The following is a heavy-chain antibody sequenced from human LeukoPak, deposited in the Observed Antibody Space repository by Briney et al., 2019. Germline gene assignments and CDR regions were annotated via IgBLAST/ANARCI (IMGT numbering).Heavy chain of an antibody. CDR3: AKGIYSCGWSYFDY. D-gene: IGHD6-19*01. Sequence: GESLRLSCSASGFTFSNPAMSWVHQAPARVLEWVSTVSGSGITRYYAAYVKGRFTISRDNSKNTWYVQMNSIRAEDTVVYYCAKGIYSCGWSYFDYWGHGTLVTVSS. CDR1: GFTFSNPA. J-gene: IGHJ4*01. V-gene: IGHV3-23*01. CDR2: VSGSGITR.